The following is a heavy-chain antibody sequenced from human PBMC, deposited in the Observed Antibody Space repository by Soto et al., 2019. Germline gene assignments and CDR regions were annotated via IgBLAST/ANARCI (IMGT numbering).Heavy chain of an antibody. CDR3: TTGVDGYNPFDY. CDR2: IKSKAHGETA. V-gene: IGHV3-15*07. J-gene: IGHJ4*02. Sequence: AQLGELGGGLVEPGGSLRVSCAASGFSFSDAWMIWVRQAPGKGLEWVGRIKSKAHGETADYAAPVKGRFTISRDDSKNTVYLQMNSLKIEDTAVYYCTTGVDGYNPFDYWGQGTLVTVSS. D-gene: IGHD5-12*01. CDR1: GFSFSDAW.